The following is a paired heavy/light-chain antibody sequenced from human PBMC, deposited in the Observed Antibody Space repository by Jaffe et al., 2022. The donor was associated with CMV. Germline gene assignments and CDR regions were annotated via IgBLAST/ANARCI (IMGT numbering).Heavy chain of an antibody. CDR1: GFTFSACW. CDR2: INSDGSDT. Sequence: EVQVVESGGGLVQPGGSLRLSCAASGFTFSACWMHWVRQVPGKGLVWVSRINSDGSDTLYADSVKGRFTISRDNAKSTLYLQMNSLRAEDTAVYYCVRDGNSFYGMDVWGQGTTVTVSS. CDR3: VRDGNSFYGMDV. V-gene: IGHV3-74*03. D-gene: IGHD5-18*01. J-gene: IGHJ6*02.
Light chain of an antibody. CDR2: GVS. V-gene: IGKV3-20*01. CDR1: QSVSSSH. CDR3: QQYGSSAYT. Sequence: EIVLTQSPGTLSLSPGERVTLSCRASQSVSSSHLAWYQQKPGQAPRLLIYGVSTRATGIPDRFSGSGSGTDFTLTISRLETEDFAVYYCQQYGSSAYTFGQGTKLESK. J-gene: IGKJ2*01.